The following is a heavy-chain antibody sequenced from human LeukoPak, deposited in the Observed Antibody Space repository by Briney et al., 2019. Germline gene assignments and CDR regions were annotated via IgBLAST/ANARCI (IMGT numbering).Heavy chain of an antibody. D-gene: IGHD2-2*02. Sequence: PSETLSLTCTVSGGSISSSSYYWGWIRQPPGKGLEYIGRMYTSGSTNYNPSLKSRATISVDTSKNQFSLKLSSVTAADTAVYYCARGVKGHRHRYCSSTSCYNGLRAPGIAAAGLDYWGQGTLVTVSS. CDR1: GGSISSSSYY. CDR2: MYTSGST. V-gene: IGHV4-39*07. J-gene: IGHJ4*02. CDR3: ARGVKGHRHRYCSSTSCYNGLRAPGIAAAGLDY.